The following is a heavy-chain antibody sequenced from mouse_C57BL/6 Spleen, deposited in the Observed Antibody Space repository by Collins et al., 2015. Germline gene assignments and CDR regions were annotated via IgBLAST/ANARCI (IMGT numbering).Heavy chain of an antibody. D-gene: IGHD2-3*01. V-gene: IGHV5-17*01. Sequence: GFTFSDYGMHWVRQAPEKGLEWVAYISSGSSTIYYADTVKGRFTISRDNAKNTLFLQMTSLRSEDTAMYYCARNDGYYRYFDVVGHRDHGHRLL. CDR1: GFTFSDYG. CDR3: ARNDGYYRYFDV. CDR2: ISSGSSTI. J-gene: IGHJ1*03.